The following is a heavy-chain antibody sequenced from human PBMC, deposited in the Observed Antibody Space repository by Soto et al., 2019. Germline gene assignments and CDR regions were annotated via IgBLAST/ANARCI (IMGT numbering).Heavy chain of an antibody. Sequence: GSLRLSCAASGFTFSSYAMSWVRQAPGKGLEWVSAISGSGGSTYYADSVKGRFTISRDNSKNTLYLQMNSLRAEDTAVYYCAKDEEYSSGWYYFDYWGQGTLVTVSS. V-gene: IGHV3-23*01. J-gene: IGHJ4*02. CDR3: AKDEEYSSGWYYFDY. CDR2: ISGSGGST. CDR1: GFTFSSYA. D-gene: IGHD6-19*01.